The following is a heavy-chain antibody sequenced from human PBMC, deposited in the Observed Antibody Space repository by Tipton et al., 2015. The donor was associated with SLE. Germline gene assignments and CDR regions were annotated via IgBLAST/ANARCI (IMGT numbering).Heavy chain of an antibody. CDR2: IYHSGTA. D-gene: IGHD3-10*01. CDR3: ARDPTLWFGELLPFDY. V-gene: IGHV4-39*07. Sequence: LRLSCTVSGGSISRSRYYWGWIRQPPGKGLEWIGSIYHSGTAYYNPSLKSRVTISVDTSKNQISLKLSSVTAADTAVYYCARDPTLWFGELLPFDYWGQGTLVTVSS. J-gene: IGHJ4*02. CDR1: GGSISRSRYY.